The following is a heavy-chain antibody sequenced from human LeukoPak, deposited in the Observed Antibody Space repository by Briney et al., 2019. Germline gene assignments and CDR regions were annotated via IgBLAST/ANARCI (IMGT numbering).Heavy chain of an antibody. V-gene: IGHV1-2*02. CDR2: INPNSGGT. CDR1: GYTFTGYY. J-gene: IGHJ4*02. CDR3: ARDGWDSDTDPLNY. Sequence: ASVKVSCKVSGYTFTGYYMHWVRQAPGQGLEWMGWINPNSGGTNYAQKFQGRVTMTRDTSISTAYMELSRLRSDDTAVYYCARDGWDSDTDPLNYWGQGTLVTVSS. D-gene: IGHD6-19*01.